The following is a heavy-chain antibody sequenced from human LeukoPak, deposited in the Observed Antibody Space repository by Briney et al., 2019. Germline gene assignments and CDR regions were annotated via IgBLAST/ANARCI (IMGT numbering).Heavy chain of an antibody. CDR1: GYTFTSYD. D-gene: IGHD3-3*01. V-gene: IGHV1-8*02. CDR2: MNPNSGNT. CDR3: ARGNPVLRFLEWSYNWFDP. J-gene: IGHJ5*02. Sequence: ASVKVSCKASGYTFTSYDINWVRQATGQGLEWMGWMNPNSGNTGSAQKFQGRVTITRDTSVGTAYMELSSLRSEDTAVYYCARGNPVLRFLEWSYNWFDPWGQGTLVTVSS.